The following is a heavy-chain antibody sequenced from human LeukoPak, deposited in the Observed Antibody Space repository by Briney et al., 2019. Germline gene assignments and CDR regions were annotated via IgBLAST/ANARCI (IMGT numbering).Heavy chain of an antibody. CDR2: ISGSGGST. J-gene: IGHJ4*02. V-gene: IGHV3-23*01. Sequence: PGGSLRLSCAASGFTFSTYAMSWVRQAPGKGLQWVSGISGSGGSTSHADSVKGRFTISRDNSKNTLYLQMNSLRAEDTAVYFCAKDVDENSNWNDGSFDYWGQGTLVTVSS. D-gene: IGHD1-20*01. CDR1: GFTFSTYA. CDR3: AKDVDENSNWNDGSFDY.